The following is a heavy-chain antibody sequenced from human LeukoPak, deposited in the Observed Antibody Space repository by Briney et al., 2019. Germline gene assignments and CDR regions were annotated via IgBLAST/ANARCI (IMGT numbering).Heavy chain of an antibody. D-gene: IGHD2-15*01. CDR3: ARDIERYCSGGSCYANYYYGMDV. J-gene: IGHJ6*02. Sequence: SETLSLTCTVSGGSISSYYWSWIRQPPGKGLEWIGCIYYSGSTYYNPSLKSRVTISVDTSKNQFSLKLSSVTAADTAVYYCARDIERYCSGGSCYANYYYGMDVWGQGTTVTVSS. CDR1: GGSISSYY. CDR2: IYYSGST. V-gene: IGHV4-59*12.